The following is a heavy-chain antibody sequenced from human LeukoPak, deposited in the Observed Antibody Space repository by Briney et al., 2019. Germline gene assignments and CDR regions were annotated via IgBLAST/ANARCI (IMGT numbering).Heavy chain of an antibody. CDR3: TTDRLGIRGVFGYYYGMDV. CDR1: GFTFSNAW. CDR2: IKSKSDGGTS. Sequence: GGSLRLSCAASGFTFSNAWMSWVRQAPGKGLEWVGRIKSKSDGGTSDYSAPVKGRFTISRGDSKNTLYLQMNSLKTEDTAVYYCTTDRLGIRGVFGYYYGMDVWGQGTTDTVSS. D-gene: IGHD3-10*01. J-gene: IGHJ6*02. V-gene: IGHV3-15*01.